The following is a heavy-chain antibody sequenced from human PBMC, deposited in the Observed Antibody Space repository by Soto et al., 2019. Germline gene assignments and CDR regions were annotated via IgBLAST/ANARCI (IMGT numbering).Heavy chain of an antibody. CDR3: TRCIVSPYSSGWYVDY. J-gene: IGHJ4*02. CDR2: IRSKAYGGTT. D-gene: IGHD6-19*01. V-gene: IGHV3-49*03. CDR1: GFTFGDYA. Sequence: GGSLRLSCTASGFTFGDYAMSWFRQAPGKGLEWVGFIRSKAYGGTTEYAASVKGRFTISRDDSKSIAYLQMNSLKTEDTAVYYCTRCIVSPYSSGWYVDYWGQGTLVTVSS.